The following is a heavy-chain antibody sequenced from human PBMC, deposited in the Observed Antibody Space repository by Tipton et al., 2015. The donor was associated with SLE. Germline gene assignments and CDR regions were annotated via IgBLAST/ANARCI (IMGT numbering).Heavy chain of an antibody. V-gene: IGHV4-39*01. CDR1: GGSISSSSYY. D-gene: IGHD3-22*01. J-gene: IGHJ6*02. Sequence: TLSLTCTVSGGSISSSSYYWGWIRQPPGKGLEWIGSMYHSGSAYYNPSLKSRVTISVDTSKNQFSLKLSSVTAADTAVYYCARGEGESGYVAPDFHYYYGMDVWGQGTTVTVSS. CDR3: ARGEGESGYVAPDFHYYYGMDV. CDR2: MYHSGSA.